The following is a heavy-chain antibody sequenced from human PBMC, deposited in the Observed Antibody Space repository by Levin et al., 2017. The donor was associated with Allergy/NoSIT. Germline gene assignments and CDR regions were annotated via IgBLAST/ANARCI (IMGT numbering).Heavy chain of an antibody. V-gene: IGHV3-48*01. J-gene: IGHJ4*02. CDR1: GFTFSSYS. Sequence: PGGSLRLSCAASGFTFSSYSMNWVRQAPGKGLEWVSYISSGSSTIYYADSVKGRFTISRDNAKNSLYLQMNSLRAEDTGVYYCAQDGTGTTYDYWGQGTLVTVSS. CDR3: AQDGTGTTYDY. D-gene: IGHD1-1*01. CDR2: ISSGSSTI.